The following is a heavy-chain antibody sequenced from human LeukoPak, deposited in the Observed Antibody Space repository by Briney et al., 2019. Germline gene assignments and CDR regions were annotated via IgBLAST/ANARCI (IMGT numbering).Heavy chain of an antibody. D-gene: IGHD1-26*01. Sequence: GGSLRLSCAASGFTFSNAWMSWVRQAPGKGLEWVGRIKSKTDGGTTDYAAPVKGRFTISRDDSKNTLYLQMNSLKTEDTAVYYCTTAPVQWELLGFDYWXXXTLVTVSS. V-gene: IGHV3-15*01. CDR3: TTAPVQWELLGFDY. CDR1: GFTFSNAW. J-gene: IGHJ4*01. CDR2: IKSKTDGGTT.